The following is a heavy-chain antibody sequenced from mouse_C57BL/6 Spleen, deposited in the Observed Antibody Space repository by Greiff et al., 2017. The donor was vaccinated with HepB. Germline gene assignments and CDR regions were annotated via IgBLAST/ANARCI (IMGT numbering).Heavy chain of an antibody. J-gene: IGHJ4*01. Sequence: QVQLQQSGAELARPGASVKMSCKASGYTFTSYTMHWVKQRPGQGLEWIGYINPSSGYTKYNQKFKDKATLTADKSSSTAYMQLSSLTSEDSAVYYCARLGEEWMDYWGQGTSVTVSS. V-gene: IGHV1-4*01. CDR2: INPSSGYT. CDR3: ARLGEEWMDY. CDR1: GYTFTSYT.